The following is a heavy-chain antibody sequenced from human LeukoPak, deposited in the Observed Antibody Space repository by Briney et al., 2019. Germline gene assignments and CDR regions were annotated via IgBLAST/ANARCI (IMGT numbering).Heavy chain of an antibody. CDR2: ISYDGSNK. CDR1: GFTFSSYG. D-gene: IGHD4-17*01. Sequence: GGSLRLSCAASGFTFSSYGMHWVRQAPGKGLEWVAVISYDGSNKYYADSVKGRFTISRDNSKNTLYLQMNSLRAEDTAVYYCAREGGAYGDYVQAFDIWGQGTMVTVSS. J-gene: IGHJ3*02. CDR3: AREGGAYGDYVQAFDI. V-gene: IGHV3-30*03.